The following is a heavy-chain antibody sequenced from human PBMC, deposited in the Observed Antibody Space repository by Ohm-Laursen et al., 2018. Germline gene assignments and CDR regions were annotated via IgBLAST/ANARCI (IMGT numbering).Heavy chain of an antibody. J-gene: IGHJ4*02. Sequence: SLRLSCAASGFTFSSYGMHWVRLAPGKGLEWVAVISYDGSNKYYADSVKGRFTISRDNSKNTLYLQMNSLRAEDTAVYYCAGYSYGNFDYWGQGTLVTVSS. V-gene: IGHV3-30*03. CDR2: ISYDGSNK. D-gene: IGHD5-18*01. CDR1: GFTFSSYG. CDR3: AGYSYGNFDY.